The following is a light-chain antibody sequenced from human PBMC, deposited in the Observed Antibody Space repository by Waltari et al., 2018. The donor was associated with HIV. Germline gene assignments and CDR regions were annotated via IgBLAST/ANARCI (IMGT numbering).Light chain of an antibody. Sequence: YELTQPPSVSVSPGQTARITCSGDVLPNEYTYWYQQKPGQAPVLVLDTDIERPSGIPERFSGSSSGATVTLTSSGVQAEDEADHYCQSTDSSGAFVFGTGTRVTVL. J-gene: IGLJ1*01. CDR1: VLPNEY. V-gene: IGLV3-25*03. CDR3: QSTDSSGAFV. CDR2: TDI.